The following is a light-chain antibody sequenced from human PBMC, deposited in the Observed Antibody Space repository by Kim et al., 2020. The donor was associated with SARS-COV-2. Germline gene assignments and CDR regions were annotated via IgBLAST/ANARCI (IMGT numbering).Light chain of an antibody. CDR3: QQYGDLPYT. V-gene: IGKV1-33*01. J-gene: IGKJ2*01. Sequence: DIQLTQSPPSLSASVGDTVTITCQASQDISDYLNWYQQKPGKAPKLLIYDASNLETGVPPRFSGSGSGTNLILTISSLQPEDIATYFCQQYGDLPYTFGQGTKVDIK. CDR1: QDISDY. CDR2: DAS.